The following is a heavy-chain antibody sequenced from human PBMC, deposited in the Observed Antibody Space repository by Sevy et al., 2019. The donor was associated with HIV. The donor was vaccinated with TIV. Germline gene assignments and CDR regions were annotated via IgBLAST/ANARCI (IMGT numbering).Heavy chain of an antibody. CDR1: XFTFSSYS. D-gene: IGHD6-13*01. CDR3: AREXLAXGKQQLGTNWFDP. Sequence: GGSLRLSCAXXXFTFSSYSMNWVRQAPGKGLEWVSSISSSSSYIYYADSVKGRFTISRDNAKNSLYLQMNSLRAEDTAVYYXAREXLAXGKQQLGTNWFDPWGQGTLVTVSS. J-gene: IGHJ5*02. V-gene: IGHV3-21*01. CDR2: ISSSSSYI.